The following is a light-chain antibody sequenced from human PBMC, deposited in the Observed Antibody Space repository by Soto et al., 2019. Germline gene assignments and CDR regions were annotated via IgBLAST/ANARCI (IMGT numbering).Light chain of an antibody. V-gene: IGKV3-20*01. CDR1: QSVSSSY. CDR2: GAS. J-gene: IGKJ5*01. CDR3: QQYGSSPTIT. Sequence: EIVLTQSASTLSLSPGEGATLSCRASQSVSSSYLAWYQQKPGHAPRLLSYGASSRATGIPDRFSGSGSGTDFTLTISRLEPEDFAVYYCQQYGSSPTITFGQGTRLEIK.